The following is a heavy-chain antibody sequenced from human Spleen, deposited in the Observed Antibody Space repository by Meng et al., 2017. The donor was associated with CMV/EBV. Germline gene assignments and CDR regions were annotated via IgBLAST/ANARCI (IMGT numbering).Heavy chain of an antibody. Sequence: GESLKISCAASGFTFSSYTMHWVRQAPGKGLEWVGWMNPNSGNTGYAQKFQGRVTMTRNTSISTAYMELSSLRSEDTAVYYCARGHSEGWFDPWGQGTLVTVSS. CDR1: GFTFSSYT. J-gene: IGHJ5*02. CDR3: ARGHSEGWFDP. D-gene: IGHD4-11*01. CDR2: MNPNSGNT. V-gene: IGHV1-8*01.